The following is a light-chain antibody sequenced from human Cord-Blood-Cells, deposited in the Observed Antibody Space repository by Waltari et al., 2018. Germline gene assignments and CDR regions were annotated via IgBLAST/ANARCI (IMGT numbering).Light chain of an antibody. CDR3: QQYNNGPYP. Sequence: DILMTLSPATLSVCPGGRGTPSCRALQSVSSKLAWYEQKTGQAPRLLSYGASTRATAIPPRFSGIGSGTEFTLTISSLQSEDFSVYYCQQYNNGPYPFGQWTKLEIK. CDR2: GAS. J-gene: IGKJ2*01. V-gene: IGKV3-15*01. CDR1: QSVSSK.